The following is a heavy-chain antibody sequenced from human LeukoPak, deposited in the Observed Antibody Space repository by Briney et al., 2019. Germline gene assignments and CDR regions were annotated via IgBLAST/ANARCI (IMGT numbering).Heavy chain of an antibody. D-gene: IGHD3-9*01. CDR2: ISGSGGST. J-gene: IGHJ3*02. CDR1: GFTFSSYG. CDR3: ARDMAPFYDILTGYFQGAFDI. Sequence: GGSLRLSCAASGFTFSSYGMSWVRQAPGKGLEWVSAISGSGGSTYYADSVKGRFTISRDNSKNTLYLQMNSLRAEDTAVYYCARDMAPFYDILTGYFQGAFDIWGQGTMVTVSS. V-gene: IGHV3-23*01.